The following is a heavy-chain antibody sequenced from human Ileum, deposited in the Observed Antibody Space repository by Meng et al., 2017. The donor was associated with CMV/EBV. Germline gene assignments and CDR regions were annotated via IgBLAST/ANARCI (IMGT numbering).Heavy chain of an antibody. CDR3: ARQFTLLWFAGFGP. CDR1: GFNVTTNY. V-gene: IGHV3-66*02. D-gene: IGHD3-10*01. Sequence: GGSLRLSCTGSGFNVTTNYMSWVRQAPGKGPEWVSVIYAGGSTYLAGSVKGRFTVSRDNSRNTVYLHMTSLGPEDTAVYYCARQFTLLWFAGFGPWGQGTLVTVS. J-gene: IGHJ5*02. CDR2: IYAGGST.